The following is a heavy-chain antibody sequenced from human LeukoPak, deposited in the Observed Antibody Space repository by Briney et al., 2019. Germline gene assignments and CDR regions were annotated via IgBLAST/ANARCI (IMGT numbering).Heavy chain of an antibody. V-gene: IGHV3-7*01. CDR2: IKQGGNEK. J-gene: IGHJ6*04. CDR3: GRGHFGLDV. CDR1: GFTFSSHC. Sequence: PGGSLRLSCAASGFTFSSHCMHWVRQAPGKGLEWVANIKQGGNEKYYVDSVKGRFAISRDNAKNSLYLQMNSLRPEDTAIYYCGRGHFGLDVWGKGTTVTVSS.